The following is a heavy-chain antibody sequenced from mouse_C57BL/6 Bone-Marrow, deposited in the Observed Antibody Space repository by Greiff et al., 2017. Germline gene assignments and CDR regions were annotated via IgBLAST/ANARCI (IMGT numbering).Heavy chain of an antibody. CDR3: ARWYYGSSSAWFAY. V-gene: IGHV1-64*01. J-gene: IGHJ3*01. D-gene: IGHD1-1*01. CDR1: GYTFTSYW. CDR2: IHPSSGST. Sequence: QVQLQQPGAELVKPGASVKLSCKASGYTFTSYWMHWVKQRPGQGLEWIGMIHPSSGSTNYNEKFKSKATLTVDKSSSTAYMQLSSLTSEDSAVYYCARWYYGSSSAWFAYWGQGTLVTVAA.